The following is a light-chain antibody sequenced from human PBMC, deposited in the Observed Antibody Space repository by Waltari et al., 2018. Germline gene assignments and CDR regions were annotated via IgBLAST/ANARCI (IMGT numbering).Light chain of an antibody. Sequence: QSALTQPASVSGSPGQSITISCTGTSSDVGGYNYVSWYQQHPGKAPKLMIYDVNNRPSGVSNLFSGSKSDNTASLTISGLQAEDEADYYCSSYTSSRTRVFGGGTKLTVL. CDR2: DVN. J-gene: IGLJ3*02. CDR1: SSDVGGYNY. V-gene: IGLV2-14*01. CDR3: SSYTSSRTRV.